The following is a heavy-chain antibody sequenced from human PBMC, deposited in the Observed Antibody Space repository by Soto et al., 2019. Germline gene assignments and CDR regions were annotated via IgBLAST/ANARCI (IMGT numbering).Heavy chain of an antibody. CDR3: ARDRGWSLFDY. V-gene: IGHV3-74*01. D-gene: IGHD6-19*01. CDR1: GFTFSSYW. J-gene: IGHJ4*02. CDR2: TNSDGSDT. Sequence: PGGSLRLSCAASGFTFSSYWMYWVRRAPGKGLVWVSRTNSDGSDTSYADSVKGRFTISRDNAKNTLYLQMNSLRAEDTAVYYCARDRGWSLFDYWGQGTLVTVSS.